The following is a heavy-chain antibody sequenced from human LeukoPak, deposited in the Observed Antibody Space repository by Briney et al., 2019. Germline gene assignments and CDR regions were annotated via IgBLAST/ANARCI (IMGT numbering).Heavy chain of an antibody. CDR3: ARHMADDYGDTSPYGMDV. D-gene: IGHD4-17*01. V-gene: IGHV4-59*08. Sequence: SEPLSLTCTVSGGSISSFYWSWIRQPPGKGLEWIGYFYYSGSTNYNPSLKSRVTISVDTSKNQFSLKLSSVTAADTAVYFCARHMADDYGDTSPYGMDVWGQGTPVTVSS. CDR2: FYYSGST. J-gene: IGHJ6*02. CDR1: GGSISSFY.